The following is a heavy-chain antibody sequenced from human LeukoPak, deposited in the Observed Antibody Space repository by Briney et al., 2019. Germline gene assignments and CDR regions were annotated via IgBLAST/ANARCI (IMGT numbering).Heavy chain of an antibody. CDR3: HGRYNWFDP. CDR2: ISSSGSTI. D-gene: IGHD2-8*01. J-gene: IGHJ5*02. V-gene: IGHV3-48*03. Sequence: GGSLRLSCAASGFTFSSYEMNWVRQAPGKGLEWVSYISSSGSTIYYADSVKGRFTISRDNAKNSLYLQMNSLRAEDTAVYYCHGRYNWFDPWGQGTLVTVSS. CDR1: GFTFSSYE.